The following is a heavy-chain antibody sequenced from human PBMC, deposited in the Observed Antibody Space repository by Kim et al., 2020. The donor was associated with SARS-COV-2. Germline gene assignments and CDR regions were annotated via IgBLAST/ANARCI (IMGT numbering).Heavy chain of an antibody. CDR3: AREWSVQWLVHRHYYYYYGMDV. D-gene: IGHD6-19*01. Sequence: ASVKVSCKASGYTFTSYYMHWVRQAPGQGLEWMGIINPSGGSTSYAQKFQGRVTMTRDTSTSTVYMELSSLRSEDTAVYYCAREWSVQWLVHRHYYYYYGMDVWGQGTTVTVSS. V-gene: IGHV1-46*01. CDR2: INPSGGST. CDR1: GYTFTSYY. J-gene: IGHJ6*02.